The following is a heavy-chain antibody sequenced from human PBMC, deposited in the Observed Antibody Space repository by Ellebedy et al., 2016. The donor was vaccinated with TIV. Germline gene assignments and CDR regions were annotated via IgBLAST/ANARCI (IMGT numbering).Heavy chain of an antibody. D-gene: IGHD3-9*01. CDR1: GGTFNNYG. CDR3: ARVQRLTWYFDL. Sequence: ASVKVSCXASGGTFNNYGISWVRQAPGQGLEWMGGIIIVLGTPIYAQKFQGRVTISADESASTAYMQLSSLRSDDTAVYYCARVQRLTWYFDLWGRGTLVTVSS. J-gene: IGHJ2*01. CDR2: IIIVLGTP. V-gene: IGHV1-69*13.